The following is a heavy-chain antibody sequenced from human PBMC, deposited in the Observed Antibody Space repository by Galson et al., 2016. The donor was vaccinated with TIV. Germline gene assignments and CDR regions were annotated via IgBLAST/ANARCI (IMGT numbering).Heavy chain of an antibody. D-gene: IGHD3-22*01. CDR1: GYRCTNHW. Sequence: QSGAEVKKPGESLKISCKASGYRCTNHWIGWVRQMPGKGLEWMGVIYPGDSDTRYSPSFQGQVTTSAVKSSSTAHLQWSSLKASDTAMYYCARLEGYDDSASDDWGQGTLVTVSS. J-gene: IGHJ4*02. CDR3: ARLEGYDDSASDD. V-gene: IGHV5-51*01. CDR2: IYPGDSDT.